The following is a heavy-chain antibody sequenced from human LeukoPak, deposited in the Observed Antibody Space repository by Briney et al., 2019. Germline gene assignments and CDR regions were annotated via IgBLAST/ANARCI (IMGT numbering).Heavy chain of an antibody. CDR1: GFTFSSYW. CDR2: IKSDGSSA. CDR3: ARELASGS. Sequence: PGGSLRLSCAVSGFTFSSYWMHWVRQAPGKGLVWVSRIKSDGSSATYADSVKGRFTISRDNAKSTLYLQMNSLRTEDTAVYYCARELASGSWGQGTLVTVSS. D-gene: IGHD1-1*01. J-gene: IGHJ5*02. V-gene: IGHV3-74*01.